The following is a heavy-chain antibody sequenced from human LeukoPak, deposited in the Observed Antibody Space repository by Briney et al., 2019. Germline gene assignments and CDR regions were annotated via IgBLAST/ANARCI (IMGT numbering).Heavy chain of an antibody. V-gene: IGHV4-4*07. CDR2: INISGNT. Sequence: SETLSLTCTVSGGSIGSNYWSWVRQPAGKGLEWVGRINISGNTNYNPSLKSRVTMSVDTSKNQFSLRLNFVTAADTAVYYCTREAMANSGGYYFDYWGQGTLVTVSS. CDR1: GGSIGSNY. CDR3: TREAMANSGGYYFDY. D-gene: IGHD6-25*01. J-gene: IGHJ4*02.